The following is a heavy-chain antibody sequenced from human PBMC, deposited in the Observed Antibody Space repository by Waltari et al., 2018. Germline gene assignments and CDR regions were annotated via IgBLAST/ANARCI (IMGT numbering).Heavy chain of an antibody. Sequence: QVQLVQSGAEVKKPGASVKVSCKASEYTFTGYYMHWVRQAPGQGLEWMGRINPNRGGTNYAQKFQGRVTMTRDTSISTAYMELNRLTSDDTAVYYCARDRGGYCSSRSCNADWFDPWGQGTLVTVSS. V-gene: IGHV1-2*06. D-gene: IGHD2-2*01. CDR3: ARDRGGYCSSRSCNADWFDP. CDR2: INPNRGGT. J-gene: IGHJ5*02. CDR1: EYTFTGYY.